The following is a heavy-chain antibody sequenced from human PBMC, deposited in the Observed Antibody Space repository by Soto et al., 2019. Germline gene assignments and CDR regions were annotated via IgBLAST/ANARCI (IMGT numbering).Heavy chain of an antibody. V-gene: IGHV3-64*01. CDR3: ARDYGDYGDAPVDNWFDP. CDR2: ISSNGGST. Sequence: EVQLVESGGGLVQPGGSLRLSCAASGFTFSSYAMHWVRQATGKGLEYVSAISSNGGSTYYANSVKGRYTISRDNSKNTLYLQMGSLRAEDMAVYYCARDYGDYGDAPVDNWFDPWGQGTLVTVSS. J-gene: IGHJ5*02. CDR1: GFTFSSYA. D-gene: IGHD4-17*01.